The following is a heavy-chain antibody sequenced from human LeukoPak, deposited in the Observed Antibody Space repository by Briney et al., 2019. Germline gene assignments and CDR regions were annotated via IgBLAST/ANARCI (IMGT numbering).Heavy chain of an antibody. D-gene: IGHD6-13*01. V-gene: IGHV4-30-2*01. J-gene: IGHJ5*02. Sequence: SQTLSLTCTVSGGSISSGGYSWSWIRQPPGKGLEWIGYIYHSGSTYYNPSLKSRVTISVDRSKNQFSLKLSSVTAADTAVYYCARASGIAAAGTGWFDPRGQGTLVTVSS. CDR3: ARASGIAAAGTGWFDP. CDR1: GGSISSGGYS. CDR2: IYHSGST.